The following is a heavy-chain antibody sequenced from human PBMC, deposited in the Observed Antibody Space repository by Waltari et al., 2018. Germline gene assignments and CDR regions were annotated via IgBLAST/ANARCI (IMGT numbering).Heavy chain of an antibody. Sequence: QVQLQESGPGLVKPSGTLSLTCAVSGGSISSSNWWSWVRQHPGKGLEWIGEIYHSGSTNYNPSLKSRVTISVDKSKNQFSLKLSSVTAADTAVYYCARGPRPYCSGGSCYSSWFDPWGQGTLVTVSS. CDR1: GGSISSSNW. CDR3: ARGPRPYCSGGSCYSSWFDP. V-gene: IGHV4-4*02. D-gene: IGHD2-15*01. CDR2: IYHSGST. J-gene: IGHJ5*02.